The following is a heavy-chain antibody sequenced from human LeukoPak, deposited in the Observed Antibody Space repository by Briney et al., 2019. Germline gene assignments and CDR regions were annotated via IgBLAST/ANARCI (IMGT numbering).Heavy chain of an antibody. CDR3: ARHVPRGRSDFDC. CDR1: GFTFYNHW. J-gene: IGHJ4*02. Sequence: GGSLRLSCAASGFTFYNHWMAWVRQTPGRGAEWVANIDEDGDEKSYAESVKGRFSVSRDNGRTSLYLQMNSLRAEDTAIYYCARHVPRGRSDFDCWGQGVLVTVS. V-gene: IGHV3-7*01. CDR2: IDEDGDEK. D-gene: IGHD5-12*01.